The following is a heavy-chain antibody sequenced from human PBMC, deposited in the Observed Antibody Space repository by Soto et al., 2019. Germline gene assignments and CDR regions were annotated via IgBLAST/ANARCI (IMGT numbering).Heavy chain of an antibody. V-gene: IGHV4-61*01. D-gene: IGHD1-7*01. CDR1: GASVGSRTSY. CDR3: AMAGNYRYFDS. CDR2: VANSGTT. J-gene: IGHJ4*02. Sequence: PSETLSLTCTVSGASVGSRTSYRSLIRQPPGKGLEWIGYVANSGTTNYNPSLKSRVTLSLDTSNNQFSLKLASVTAADTAVYYCAMAGNYRYFDSWGQGVLVTVSS.